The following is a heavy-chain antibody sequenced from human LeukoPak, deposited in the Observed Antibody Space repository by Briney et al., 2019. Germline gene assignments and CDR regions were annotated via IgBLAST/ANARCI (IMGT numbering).Heavy chain of an antibody. CDR3: ARPLGSSSWDPFDY. Sequence: GESLKISCKGSGYSFTSYWIAWVRQMPGKGLERMGIIHPGDSDTRYSPSFQGQVTISADKSISTAYLQWSSLKASDTAMYYCARPLGSSSWDPFDYWGQGTLVTVSS. CDR1: GYSFTSYW. CDR2: IHPGDSDT. D-gene: IGHD6-13*01. V-gene: IGHV5-51*01. J-gene: IGHJ4*02.